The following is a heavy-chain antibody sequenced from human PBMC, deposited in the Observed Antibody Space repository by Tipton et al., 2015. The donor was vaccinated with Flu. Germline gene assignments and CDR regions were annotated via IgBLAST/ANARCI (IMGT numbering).Heavy chain of an antibody. CDR1: GGSFSGYY. Sequence: TLSLTCAVYGGSFSGYYWSWIRQPPGKGLEWIGEINHSGSTNYNPSLKSRVTISVDTSKNQFSLQLNSVTPEDTAVYYCARGGRDYDSSGYYLPGWGYYYYYMDVWGKGTTVTVSS. D-gene: IGHD3-22*01. J-gene: IGHJ6*03. V-gene: IGHV4-34*01. CDR3: ARGGRDYDSSGYYLPGWGYYYYYMDV. CDR2: INHSGST.